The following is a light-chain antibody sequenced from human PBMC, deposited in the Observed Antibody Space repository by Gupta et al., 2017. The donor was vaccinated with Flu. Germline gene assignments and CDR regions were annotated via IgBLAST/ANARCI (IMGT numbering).Light chain of an antibody. CDR3: CSDAGSDTYV. Sequence: VTISCTGTSSVVGRYTYVSWHQQHPEKAPKLMIYDVTKRPSGVPDRFSGSKSGNTASLTISGLQADDEADYYCCSDAGSDTYVFGSGTTVTVL. CDR1: SSVVGRYTY. CDR2: DVT. J-gene: IGLJ1*01. V-gene: IGLV2-11*01.